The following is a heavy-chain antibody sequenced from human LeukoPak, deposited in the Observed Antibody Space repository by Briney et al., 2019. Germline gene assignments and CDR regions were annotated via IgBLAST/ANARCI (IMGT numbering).Heavy chain of an antibody. CDR1: GGSFSGYY. D-gene: IGHD3-9*01. CDR2: INHSGST. Sequence: SETLSLTCAVYGGSFSGYYWSWIRQPPGKGLEWIGEINHSGSTNYNPSLKGRVTISVDTSKNQFSLKLSSVTAADTAVYYCARGDRGYDILTGYYRRPGSYGMDVWGKGTTVTVSS. J-gene: IGHJ6*04. CDR3: ARGDRGYDILTGYYRRPGSYGMDV. V-gene: IGHV4-34*01.